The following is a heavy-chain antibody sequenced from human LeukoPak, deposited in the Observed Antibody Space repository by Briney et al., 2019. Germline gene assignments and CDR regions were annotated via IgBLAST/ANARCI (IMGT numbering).Heavy chain of an antibody. D-gene: IGHD4-23*01. CDR3: ARVVGPDYGGNYEEVAAAFDAFDI. J-gene: IGHJ3*02. CDR1: GDSVSSNTAA. CDR2: TYYRSKWYD. V-gene: IGHV6-1*01. Sequence: SQTLSLTCVISGDSVSSNTAAWNWIRQSPSRGLEWLGRTYYRSKWYDDYAVSVKSRITIYADTSMNQFSLKLSSVTAADTAVYYCARVVGPDYGGNYEEVAAAFDAFDIWGQGTMVTVSS.